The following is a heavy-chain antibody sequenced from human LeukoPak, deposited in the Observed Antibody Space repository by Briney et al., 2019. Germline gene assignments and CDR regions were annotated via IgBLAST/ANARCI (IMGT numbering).Heavy chain of an antibody. CDR3: ARGALPCRGVIKSYYYMDV. Sequence: GGSLRLSCAASGFTVSSNYMCWVRQAPGKGLEWVSAISGSGGSTYYADSVKGRFTISRDNSKNTLYLQMNSLRAEDTAVYYCARGALPCRGVIKSYYYMDVWGKGTTVTVSS. CDR1: GFTVSSNY. J-gene: IGHJ6*03. D-gene: IGHD3-10*01. V-gene: IGHV3-23*01. CDR2: ISGSGGST.